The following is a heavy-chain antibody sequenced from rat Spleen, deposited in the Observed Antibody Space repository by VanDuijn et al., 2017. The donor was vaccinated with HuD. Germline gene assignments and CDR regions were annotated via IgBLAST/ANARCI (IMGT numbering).Heavy chain of an antibody. V-gene: IGHV5-31*01. D-gene: IGHD5-1*01. CDR1: GFTFNSYW. Sequence: EVQLVESGGGLVQPGRSLKLSCVASGFTFNSYWMTWIRQAPGRGLEWVASITHTGGSTYYRDSVKGRFTISRDNAKSSLYLQMDSLRSEDTATYYCTTGRLGARSYWGQGVMVTVSS. J-gene: IGHJ2*01. CDR3: TTGRLGARSY. CDR2: ITHTGGST.